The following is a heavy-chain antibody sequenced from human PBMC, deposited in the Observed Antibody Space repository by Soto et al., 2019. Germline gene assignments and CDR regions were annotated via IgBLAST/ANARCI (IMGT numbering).Heavy chain of an antibody. CDR2: IYQIEDI. Sequence: LSLTSAFSGGSLSSGCYSGSWIRQPPEKGREWIWYIYQIEDIYYNPSVKSRVTMSVDRSKNQISLTLTSVNAADTAVYYCARAGLTDIVVVPAIRPYYYGMDVWGQGTTFTAP. CDR3: ARAGLTDIVVVPAIRPYYYGMDV. J-gene: IGHJ6*02. CDR1: GGSLSSGCYS. D-gene: IGHD2-2*01. V-gene: IGHV4-30-2*01.